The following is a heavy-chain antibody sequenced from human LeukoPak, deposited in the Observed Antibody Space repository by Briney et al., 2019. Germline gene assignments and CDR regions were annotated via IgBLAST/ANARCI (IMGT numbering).Heavy chain of an antibody. D-gene: IGHD1-26*01. J-gene: IGHJ4*02. CDR1: GFTFSTYW. V-gene: IGHV3-74*01. CDR2: INSDGSST. CDR3: VRAVGADFEY. Sequence: GGSLRLSCAASGFTFSTYWMHWVRQTPGKGLVWVSLINSDGSSTNYADFVKGRFTISRDNAKNTLYLQMNSLRTEDTAVYFCVRAVGADFEYWSQGTLVTVSS.